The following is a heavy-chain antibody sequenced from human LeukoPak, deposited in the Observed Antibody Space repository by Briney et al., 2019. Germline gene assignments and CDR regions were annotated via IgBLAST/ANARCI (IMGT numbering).Heavy chain of an antibody. J-gene: IGHJ5*02. V-gene: IGHV4-30-4*01. D-gene: IGHD3-10*01. CDR2: MYYSGST. CDR3: ARPRITMVRGVISGWFYP. Sequence: PSETLSLTCTVSGGSISSGDYYWGWLRQPPGKGLEWIEYMYYSGSTYYNPSLKSRVTISVDTSKNEFSLNLSSVTAADTAVYYCARPRITMVRGVISGWFYPWGQGTLVTVSS. CDR1: GGSISSGDYY.